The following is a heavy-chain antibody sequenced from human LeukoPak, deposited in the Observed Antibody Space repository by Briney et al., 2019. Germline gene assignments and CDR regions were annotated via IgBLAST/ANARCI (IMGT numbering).Heavy chain of an antibody. CDR3: AKDRVEYSYGTGFD. Sequence: PGGSLRLSCAASGFTFSSFGMNWVRQAPGKGLEWVSSITSSSSYIFYADSVKGRFTISRDNAKNSLYLQMNSLRAEDTAVYYCAKDRVEYSYGTGFDWGQGTLVTVSS. CDR2: ITSSSSYI. D-gene: IGHD5-18*01. J-gene: IGHJ4*02. V-gene: IGHV3-21*01. CDR1: GFTFSSFG.